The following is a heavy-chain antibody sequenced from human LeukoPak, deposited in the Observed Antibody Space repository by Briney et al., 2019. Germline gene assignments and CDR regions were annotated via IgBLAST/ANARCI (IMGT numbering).Heavy chain of an antibody. Sequence: PGGSLRLSCGASGFTFNTYNMNWVRQAPGKGLEWVSYISSSSSTIYYADSVKGRFTISRDNSKNTLYLQMNSLRAEDTAVYYCATRGDILTGYPYYFDYWGQGTLVTVSS. D-gene: IGHD3-9*01. CDR3: ATRGDILTGYPYYFDY. J-gene: IGHJ4*02. CDR1: GFTFNTYN. CDR2: ISSSSSTI. V-gene: IGHV3-48*01.